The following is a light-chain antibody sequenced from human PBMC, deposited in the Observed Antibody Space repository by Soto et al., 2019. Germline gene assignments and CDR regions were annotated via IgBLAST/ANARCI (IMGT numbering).Light chain of an antibody. CDR3: SSSAGPFVI. V-gene: IGLV2-23*01. Sequence: QSALTQPASVAGSPGQSITISCTGTGSDVGNYNLLSWYQQHPGKAPKLMISEGTKRPSGVSNRFSGSGSGNTASLTISGLQAEDEADYYCSSSAGPFVIFGGGTKLTVL. J-gene: IGLJ2*01. CDR2: EGT. CDR1: GSDVGNYNL.